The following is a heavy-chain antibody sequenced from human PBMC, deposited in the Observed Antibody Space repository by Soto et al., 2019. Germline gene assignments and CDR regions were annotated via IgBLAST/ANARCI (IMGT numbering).Heavy chain of an antibody. D-gene: IGHD6-6*01. CDR2: ISGSDDST. J-gene: IGHJ4*02. CDR3: AKRSSSSTFDY. Sequence: EVQLLESGGGLVQPGESLRLSCAASGFTFSSYAMSWVRQAPGKGLEWVSVISGSDDSTYYADSVKGRFTISRDNSKNPLYLKMTSLRAEDRAVYYWAKRSSSSTFDYWGQGTLVTVSS. CDR1: GFTFSSYA. V-gene: IGHV3-23*01.